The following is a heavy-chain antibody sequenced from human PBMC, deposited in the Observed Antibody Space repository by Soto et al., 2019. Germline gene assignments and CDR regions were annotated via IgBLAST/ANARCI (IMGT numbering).Heavy chain of an antibody. CDR1: GGTFSSYA. CDR2: IIPIFGTA. CDR3: ARDYRESDYGADTYYYYYGMDV. D-gene: IGHD4-17*01. J-gene: IGHJ6*02. V-gene: IGHV1-69*13. Sequence: GASVKFSCKASGGTFSSYAISWVRQAPGQGLEWMGGIIPIFGTANYAQKFQGRVTITADESTSTAYMELSSLRSEDTAVYYCARDYRESDYGADTYYYYYGMDVWGQGTTVTVSS.